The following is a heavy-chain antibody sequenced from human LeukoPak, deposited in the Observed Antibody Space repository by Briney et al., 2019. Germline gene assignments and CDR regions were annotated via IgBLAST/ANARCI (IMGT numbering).Heavy chain of an antibody. V-gene: IGHV4-39*07. D-gene: IGHD6-13*01. J-gene: IGHJ4*02. CDR2: IYYSGST. CDR1: GGSISSSSYY. Sequence: PSETLSLTCTVSGGSISSSSYYWGWIRQPPGKGLEWIGSIYYSGSTYYNPSLKSRVTISVDTSKNQFSLKLSSVTAADTAVYYCAREAGGSSSWYDFDYWGQGTLVTVSS. CDR3: AREAGGSSSWYDFDY.